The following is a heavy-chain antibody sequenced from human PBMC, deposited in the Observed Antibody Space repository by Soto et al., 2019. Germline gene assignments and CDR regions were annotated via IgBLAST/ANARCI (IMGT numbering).Heavy chain of an antibody. CDR3: ARGSPTAGHYLFYMDV. Sequence: QVQLQESGPGLVKPSETLSLTCTVSGGSMTYYYWNWVRQTLGKGLECIAYIYYTGTPNYSPSLKSRVTISVDTSKNQFSLKLTSVTAADAAVYYCARGSPTAGHYLFYMDVWGKGTAVSVSS. CDR2: IYYTGTP. J-gene: IGHJ6*03. CDR1: GGSMTYYY. V-gene: IGHV4-59*01. D-gene: IGHD6-13*01.